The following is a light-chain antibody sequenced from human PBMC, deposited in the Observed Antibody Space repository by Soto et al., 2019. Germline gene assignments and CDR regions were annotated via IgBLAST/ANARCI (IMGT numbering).Light chain of an antibody. Sequence: EIVLTQSPGTLSLSPGERATLSCRASQTVSSSYLAWYQQKPGQAPRLLIYTASSRATGIPDRFSGSGSGTDFSLTIRRLEPEDFEVYYRQQYRSSQITFGHGTRREIK. V-gene: IGKV3-20*01. CDR1: QTVSSSY. CDR3: QQYRSSQIT. CDR2: TAS. J-gene: IGKJ5*01.